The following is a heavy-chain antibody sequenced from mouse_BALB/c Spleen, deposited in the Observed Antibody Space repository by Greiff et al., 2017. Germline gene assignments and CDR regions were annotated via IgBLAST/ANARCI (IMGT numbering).Heavy chain of an antibody. CDR3: ARYSY. CDR2: INPSNGRT. CDR1: GYTFTSYW. V-gene: IGHV1S81*02. J-gene: IGHJ3*01. Sequence: QVQLQQPGAELVKPGASVKLSCKASGYTFTSYWMHWVKQRPGQGLEWIGEINPSNGRTNYNEKFKSKATLTVDESSSTAYMQLSSLTSEDSAVYYCARYSYWGQGTLVTVSA.